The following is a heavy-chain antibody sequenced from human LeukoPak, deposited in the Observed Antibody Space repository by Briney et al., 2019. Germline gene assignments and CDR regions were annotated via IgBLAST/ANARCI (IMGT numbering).Heavy chain of an antibody. Sequence: SETLSLTCTVSGGSISSYYWSWIRQPPGKGLEWIGYIYYSGSTNYNPSLKSRVTISVDTSKNQFSLKLSSVTAADTAVYYCARHGVMYSSGWYGTWDYWGQGTLVTVSS. CDR2: IYYSGST. J-gene: IGHJ4*02. CDR1: GGSISSYY. D-gene: IGHD6-19*01. CDR3: ARHGVMYSSGWYGTWDY. V-gene: IGHV4-59*08.